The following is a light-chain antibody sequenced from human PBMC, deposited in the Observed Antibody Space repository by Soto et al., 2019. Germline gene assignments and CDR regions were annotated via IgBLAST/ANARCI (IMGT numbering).Light chain of an antibody. CDR1: QGISSW. CDR3: QQYYSYPSIT. J-gene: IGKJ5*01. Sequence: DIQITQSPSSFCASVVYIVTITCRASQGISSWLAWYQQKPGKAPNLLIYAASSLHSGVPSRFSGSGSGTDFTLTISSLQPEDFATYYCQQYYSYPSITFGQGTRLEIK. V-gene: IGKV1-12*02. CDR2: AAS.